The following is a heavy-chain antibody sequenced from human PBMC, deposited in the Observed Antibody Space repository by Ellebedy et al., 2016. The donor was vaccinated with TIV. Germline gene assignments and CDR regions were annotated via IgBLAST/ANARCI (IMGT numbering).Heavy chain of an antibody. CDR3: ARHLPAAGTRYWFDP. Sequence: MPSETLSLTCTVSGGSISSYYWSWIRQPPGKGLEWIGYIYYSGSTNYNPSLKSRVTISVDTSKNQFSLKLSSVTAADTAVYYCARHLPAAGTRYWFDPWGQGTLVTVSS. CDR2: IYYSGST. D-gene: IGHD6-13*01. V-gene: IGHV4-59*08. J-gene: IGHJ5*02. CDR1: GGSISSYY.